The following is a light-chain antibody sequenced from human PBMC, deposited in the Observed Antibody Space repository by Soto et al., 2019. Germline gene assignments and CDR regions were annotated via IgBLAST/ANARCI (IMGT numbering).Light chain of an antibody. CDR1: SSDVGSYNR. CDR3: SLYTSSSTYVV. J-gene: IGLJ2*01. V-gene: IGLV2-18*01. CDR2: EVS. Sequence: QSLLTQPPSVSGSPGQSVTISCTGTSSDVGSYNRVSWYQQPPGTAPKLMIYEVSNRPSGVPDRFSGSKSGNTASLTISGLQAEDEADYYCSLYTSSSTYVVFGGGTKLTVL.